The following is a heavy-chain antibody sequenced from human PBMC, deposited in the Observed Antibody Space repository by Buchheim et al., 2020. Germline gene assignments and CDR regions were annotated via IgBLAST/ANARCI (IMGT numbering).Heavy chain of an antibody. D-gene: IGHD3-3*01. V-gene: IGHV4-39*01. CDR3: ARQKDYDFWSGYLYYFDY. J-gene: IGHJ4*02. CDR1: GGSISSSSYY. CDR2: IYYSGST. Sequence: QLQLQESGPGLVKPSETLSLTCTVSGGSISSSSYYWGWIRQPPGKGLEWIGSIYYSGSTYYNPSLKSRVTISVDPSKNQFSLKLSSVTAADTAVYYCARQKDYDFWSGYLYYFDYWGQGTL.